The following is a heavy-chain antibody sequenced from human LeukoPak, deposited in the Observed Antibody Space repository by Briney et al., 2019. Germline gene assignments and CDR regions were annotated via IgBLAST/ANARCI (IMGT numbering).Heavy chain of an antibody. CDR1: GFTFSIYE. CDR3: ARETDSTLFDY. V-gene: IGHV3-48*03. CDR2: ISSSGTTI. Sequence: GGSLRLSCAASGFTFSIYEMNWVRQAPGKGLAWVSYISSSGTTIYYADSVKGRFTISRDNAKNSLYLQMNSLRAEDTAVFYCARETDSTLFDYWGQGTLVTVSS. J-gene: IGHJ4*02. D-gene: IGHD2-2*01.